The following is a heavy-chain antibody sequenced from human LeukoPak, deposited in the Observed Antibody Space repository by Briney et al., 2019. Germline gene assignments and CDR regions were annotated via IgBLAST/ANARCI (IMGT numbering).Heavy chain of an antibody. CDR2: IYDSGST. CDR1: GGSISSGSYY. Sequence: KPSETLSLTCTVSGGSISSGSYYWSWIRQPAGKGLEWIGYIYDSGSTNYNPSLKSRVTISVDTSKNQFSLKLSSVTAADTAVYYCACLTTADAFDIWGQGTMVTVSS. V-gene: IGHV4-61*10. D-gene: IGHD3-22*01. J-gene: IGHJ3*02. CDR3: ACLTTADAFDI.